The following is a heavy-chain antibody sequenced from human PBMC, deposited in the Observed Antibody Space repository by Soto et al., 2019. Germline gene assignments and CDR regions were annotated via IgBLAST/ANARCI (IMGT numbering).Heavy chain of an antibody. CDR2: ISYDGSNK. V-gene: IGHV3-30*18. CDR1: GFTFSSYG. Sequence: QVQLVESGGGVVQPGRSLRLSCAASGFTFSSYGMHWVRQAPGKGLEWVAVISYDGSNKYYADSVKGRFTISRDNSKNTLYLQMNSLRAEDTAVYYCAKDLRMITFGCYFDYWGQGTLVTVSS. CDR3: AKDLRMITFGCYFDY. D-gene: IGHD3-16*01. J-gene: IGHJ4*02.